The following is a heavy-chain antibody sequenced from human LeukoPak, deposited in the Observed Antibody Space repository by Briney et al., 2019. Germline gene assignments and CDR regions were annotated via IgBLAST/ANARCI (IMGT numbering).Heavy chain of an antibody. CDR3: ARDYSSSL. Sequence: SETLSHPRAVYGGSLWGLLWSGIRQPPGKGLEWIGEINHSGSTNYNPSLKSRVTISVDTSKNQFSLKLSSVTAADTAVYYCARDYSSSLWGQGTLVTVSS. CDR1: GGSLWGLL. V-gene: IGHV4-34*01. J-gene: IGHJ1*01. D-gene: IGHD6-6*01. CDR2: INHSGST.